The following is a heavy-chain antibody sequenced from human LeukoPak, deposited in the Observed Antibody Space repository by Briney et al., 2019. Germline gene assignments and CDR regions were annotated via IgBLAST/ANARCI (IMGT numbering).Heavy chain of an antibody. J-gene: IGHJ4*02. Sequence: PGGSLRLSCAASGFTFSSYAMSWVRQAPGKGLEWVSAISGSGGSTYYADSVKGRFTISRDNSKNTLYLQMNSLRAEYTAVYYCFLPAPMYTAMGYFDYWGQGTLVTVSS. CDR1: GFTFSSYA. D-gene: IGHD5-18*01. V-gene: IGHV3-23*01. CDR2: ISGSGGST. CDR3: FLPAPMYTAMGYFDY.